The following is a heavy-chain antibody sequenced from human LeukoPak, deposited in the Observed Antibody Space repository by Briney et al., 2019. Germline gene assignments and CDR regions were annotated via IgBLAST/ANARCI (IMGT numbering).Heavy chain of an antibody. V-gene: IGHV3-21*04. CDR2: ISSSSSYI. J-gene: IGHJ5*02. Sequence: GGSLRLSCAASGFTFSSYSMNWVRQAPGKGLEWVSSISSSSSYIYYADSVKGRFTISRDNAKNSLYLQMNSLRAEDTAVYYCAKVGSGYSSGWYGESWFDPWGQGTLVTVSS. CDR3: AKVGSGYSSGWYGESWFDP. D-gene: IGHD6-19*01. CDR1: GFTFSSYS.